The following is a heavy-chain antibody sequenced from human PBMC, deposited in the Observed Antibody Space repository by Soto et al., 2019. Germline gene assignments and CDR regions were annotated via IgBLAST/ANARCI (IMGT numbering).Heavy chain of an antibody. V-gene: IGHV4-59*01. CDR3: ARLDIVVVPASQKRYYYYYYYMDV. Sequence: SETLSHTCTVSGGSISSYYWSWIRQPPGKGLEWIGYIYYSGSTNYNPSLKSRVTISVDTSKNQFSLKLSSVTAADTAVYYCARLDIVVVPASQKRYYYYYYYMDVWGKGTTVTVSS. CDR1: GGSISSYY. CDR2: IYYSGST. D-gene: IGHD2-2*03. J-gene: IGHJ6*03.